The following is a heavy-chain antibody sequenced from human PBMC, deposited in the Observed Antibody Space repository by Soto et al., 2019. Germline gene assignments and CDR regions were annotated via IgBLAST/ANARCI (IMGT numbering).Heavy chain of an antibody. CDR3: AKVWDSSGYYGAPDC. CDR2: ISYDGSNK. CDR1: GFTFNNYG. D-gene: IGHD3-22*01. Sequence: GSLRLSCAASGFTFNNYGMHWVRQAPGKGLEWVAVISYDGSNKKYADSVKGRFTISRDNSKNTLYLQMNSLRAEDTAVYYCAKVWDSSGYYGAPDCWGQGTLVTVSS. J-gene: IGHJ4*02. V-gene: IGHV3-30*18.